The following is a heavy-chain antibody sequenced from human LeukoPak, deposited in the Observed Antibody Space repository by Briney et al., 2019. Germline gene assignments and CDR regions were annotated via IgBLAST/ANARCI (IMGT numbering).Heavy chain of an antibody. V-gene: IGHV3-7*01. CDR2: IKQDGSGT. Sequence: PGGSLRLSCVASGFTFSNYWMSWFRQASGKGLEWVANIKQDGSGTFYVGSVKDRFSISRDNAKNSVHLQMNSLRVEDTAVYYCARDWSVAANRFDFWGQGTLVTVSS. D-gene: IGHD2-15*01. J-gene: IGHJ4*02. CDR3: ARDWSVAANRFDF. CDR1: GFTFSNYW.